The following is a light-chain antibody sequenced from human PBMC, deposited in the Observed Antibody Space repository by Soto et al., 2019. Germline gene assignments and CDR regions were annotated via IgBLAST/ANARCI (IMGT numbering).Light chain of an antibody. Sequence: EIVLTQSPGTLSLSPGERATLSCRASHSVTSDYLAWYQQKPGQAPRLLIYGATKRATGIPDRFSGSGSGTDFTLTISRLEAEDFAVYYCQQDGDSPRVFGQGTKVEIK. J-gene: IGKJ1*01. V-gene: IGKV3-20*01. CDR1: HSVTSDY. CDR2: GAT. CDR3: QQDGDSPRV.